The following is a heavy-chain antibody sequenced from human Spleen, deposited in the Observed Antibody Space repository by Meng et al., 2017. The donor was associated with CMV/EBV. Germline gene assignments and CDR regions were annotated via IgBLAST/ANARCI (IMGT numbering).Heavy chain of an antibody. CDR3: ARGTGIFDY. CDR2: INPIRDIA. CDR1: GGTFSSYI. V-gene: IGHV1-69*02. D-gene: IGHD7-27*01. Sequence: KVSCKASGGTFSSYIFIWVRQAPGQGFEWMGRINPIRDIATYAQKFQGRVAITVDKSTTTAYLELRSLRYDDTAVYFCARGTGIFDYWGQGTLVTVSS. J-gene: IGHJ4*02.